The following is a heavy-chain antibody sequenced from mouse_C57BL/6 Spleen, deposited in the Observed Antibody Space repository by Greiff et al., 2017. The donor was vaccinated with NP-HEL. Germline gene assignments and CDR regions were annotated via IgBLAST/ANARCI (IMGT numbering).Heavy chain of an antibody. CDR1: GYTFTSYW. CDR2: IHPNSGST. J-gene: IGHJ3*01. V-gene: IGHV1-64*01. CDR3: ARPSSAWFAY. Sequence: QVQLQQPGAELVKPGASVKLSCKASGYTFTSYWMHWVKQRPGQGLEWIGMIHPNSGSTNYNEKFKSKTTLTVDKSSSTAYMQLSSLTSEDSAVYYCARPSSAWFAYWGQGTLVTVSA.